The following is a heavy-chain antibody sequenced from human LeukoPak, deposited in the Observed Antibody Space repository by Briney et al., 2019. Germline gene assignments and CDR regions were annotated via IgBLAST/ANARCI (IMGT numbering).Heavy chain of an antibody. D-gene: IGHD3-10*01. V-gene: IGHV3-30*18. CDR1: GFTFSGYG. CDR3: AKQARRAYYYGSGTYAGSHYFDY. Sequence: GGSLRLSCAASGFTFSGYGMYWVRQAPGKGLEWVALISDDGSKKSYADSVKGRFTISRDSSKNTLYLQMNSLRSEDTAVCYCAKQARRAYYYGSGTYAGSHYFDYWGQGTLVTVSS. J-gene: IGHJ4*02. CDR2: ISDDGSKK.